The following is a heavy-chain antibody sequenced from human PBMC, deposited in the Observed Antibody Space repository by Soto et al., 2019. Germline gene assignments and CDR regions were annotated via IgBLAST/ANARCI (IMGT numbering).Heavy chain of an antibody. V-gene: IGHV4-34*01. CDR2: INHSGGT. CDR3: ARGFPYDILTGYYKVVRYYMDV. D-gene: IGHD3-9*01. CDR1: GGSFSGYY. Sequence: SETLSLTCAVYGGSFSGYYWSWIRQPPGKGLEWIGEINHSGGTNYNPSLKSRVTISVDTSKNQFSLKLSSVTAADTAVYYCARGFPYDILTGYYKVVRYYMDVWGKGTTVTVSS. J-gene: IGHJ6*03.